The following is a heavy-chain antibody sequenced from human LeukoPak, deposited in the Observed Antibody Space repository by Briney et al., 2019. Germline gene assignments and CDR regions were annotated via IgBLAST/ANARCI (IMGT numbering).Heavy chain of an antibody. CDR2: INPNNGNT. J-gene: IGHJ4*02. CDR3: ARLRPKRSIAAAGPFDY. V-gene: IGHV1-18*04. D-gene: IGHD6-13*01. CDR1: GYTFTGYY. Sequence: ASVKVSCKASGYTFTGYYMHWVRQAPGQGLEWMGWINPNNGNTNYAQRLQGRVTMTTDTSTSTAYMELRRLRSDDTAVYYCARLRPKRSIAAAGPFDYWGQGTLVTVSS.